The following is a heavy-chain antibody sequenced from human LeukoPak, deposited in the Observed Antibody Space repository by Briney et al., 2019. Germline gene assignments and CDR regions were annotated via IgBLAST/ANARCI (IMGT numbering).Heavy chain of an antibody. D-gene: IGHD6-13*01. CDR2: ISSDGGST. CDR3: VKDLAAAGNYYYYGMDV. Sequence: GGSLRLSCSASGFTFSSYAMHWVRQAPGKGLEYVSAISSDGGSTYYADSVKGRFTISRDNSKNTLYLQMSSLRAEDTAVYYCVKDLAAAGNYYYYGMDVWGQGTTVTVSS. V-gene: IGHV3-64D*06. J-gene: IGHJ6*02. CDR1: GFTFSSYA.